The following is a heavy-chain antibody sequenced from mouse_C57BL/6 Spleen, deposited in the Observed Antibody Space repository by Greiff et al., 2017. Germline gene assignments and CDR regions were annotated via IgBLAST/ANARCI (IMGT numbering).Heavy chain of an antibody. J-gene: IGHJ2*01. D-gene: IGHD2-13*01. V-gene: IGHV1-69*01. CDR3: TRGDYPDD. Sequence: QVQLKQPGAELVMPGASVKLSCKASGYTFTSYWMHWVKQRPGQGLEWIGEIDPSDSYTNYNQKFKGKSTLTVDKSSSTAYMQLTSLTSDASAVSYCTRGDYPDDWGQGTTLTVSS. CDR2: IDPSDSYT. CDR1: GYTFTSYW.